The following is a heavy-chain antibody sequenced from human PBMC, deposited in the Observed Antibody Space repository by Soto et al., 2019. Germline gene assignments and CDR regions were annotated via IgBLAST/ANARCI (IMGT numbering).Heavy chain of an antibody. J-gene: IGHJ2*01. CDR2: ILYTGVT. V-gene: IGHV4-61*03. CDR1: GGSVSNASFY. D-gene: IGHD3-22*01. Sequence: QVQLQESGPGLVKPSETLSLTCSVSGGSVSNASFYWTWIRQAPGTGLEYICYILYTGVTNYNPSLRSRVTISLDTSKNHFSLKLNSMTAADTAVYYCVRVLDSSWYADLWGRGTLVTVSS. CDR3: VRVLDSSWYADL.